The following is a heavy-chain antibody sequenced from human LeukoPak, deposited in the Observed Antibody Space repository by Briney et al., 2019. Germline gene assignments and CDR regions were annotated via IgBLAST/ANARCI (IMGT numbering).Heavy chain of an antibody. J-gene: IGHJ3*02. D-gene: IGHD1-26*01. CDR2: ISSSSSTI. CDR1: GFTFSIYE. Sequence: PGGSLRLSCTASGFTFSIYEMSWVRQAPGKGLDWVSYISSSSSTIYYSDSVKGRFTISRDNAKNSLYLQMNSLRAEDTALYYCARSPYSESYYGDAFDIWGRGTMVTVSS. V-gene: IGHV3-48*03. CDR3: ARSPYSESYYGDAFDI.